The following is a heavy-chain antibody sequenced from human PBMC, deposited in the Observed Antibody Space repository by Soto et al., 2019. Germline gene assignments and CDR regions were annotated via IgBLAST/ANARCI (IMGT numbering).Heavy chain of an antibody. D-gene: IGHD3-16*02. CDR2: IKSKTDDGTT. V-gene: IGHV3-15*01. J-gene: IGHJ5*02. CDR1: GFTFSNAW. Sequence: GGSLRLSCAASGFTFSNAWMSWVRQAPGKGLEWFGRIKSKTDDGTTDYAAPVKGRFTISRDDSKNTLYLQMNRLKTEDTAVYYCTTGKMITFGGVIVPNWFEPWGEGTLVTVSS. CDR3: TTGKMITFGGVIVPNWFEP.